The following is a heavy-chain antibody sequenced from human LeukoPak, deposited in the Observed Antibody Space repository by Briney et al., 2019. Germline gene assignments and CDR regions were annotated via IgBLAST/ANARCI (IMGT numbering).Heavy chain of an antibody. Sequence: GASVKVSCKASGYTFTGYYMHWVRQAPGQGLEWMGWINPNSGGTNYAQKFQGRVTMTRDTSISTAYMELSRLRSDDTAVYYCARDLSLGSYYDFWSGYLNWFDPWGQGTLVTVSS. J-gene: IGHJ5*02. V-gene: IGHV1-2*02. CDR1: GYTFTGYY. D-gene: IGHD3-3*01. CDR2: INPNSGGT. CDR3: ARDLSLGSYYDFWSGYLNWFDP.